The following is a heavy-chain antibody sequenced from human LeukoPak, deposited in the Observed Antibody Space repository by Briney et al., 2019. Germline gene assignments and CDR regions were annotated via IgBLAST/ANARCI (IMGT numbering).Heavy chain of an antibody. CDR1: GFTFSNAW. CDR3: TTDVAMVRGVTH. D-gene: IGHD3-10*01. J-gene: IGHJ4*02. Sequence: GGSLRLFCAASGFTFSNAWMSWVRQAPGKGLEWVDRIKSKTDGGTTDYAAPVKGRFTISRDDSKNTLYLQMNSLKTEDTAVYYCTTDVAMVRGVTHGGQGTLVTVSS. CDR2: IKSKTDGGTT. V-gene: IGHV3-15*01.